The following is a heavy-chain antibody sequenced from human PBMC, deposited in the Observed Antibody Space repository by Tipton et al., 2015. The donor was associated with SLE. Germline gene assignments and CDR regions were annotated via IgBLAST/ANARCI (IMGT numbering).Heavy chain of an antibody. Sequence: GLVKPSETLSLTCDVSGGSISKDSHYWAWIRQSPGKGLEWIGSVYKSGTTYYSGSLKSRVSISIQNSKNQISLKLMSATAEDTALYSCARTRLGREAFDLWGRGTMVSVSS. J-gene: IGHJ3*01. CDR1: GGSISKDSHY. CDR2: VYKSGTT. CDR3: ARTRLGREAFDL. V-gene: IGHV4-39*01. D-gene: IGHD3-9*01.